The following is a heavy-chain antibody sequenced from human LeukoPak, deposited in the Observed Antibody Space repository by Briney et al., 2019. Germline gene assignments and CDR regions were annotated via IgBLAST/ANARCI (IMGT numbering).Heavy chain of an antibody. V-gene: IGHV4-59*01. CDR3: ARDGGDYYFDY. CDR1: GGSISSYY. CDR2: IYYSGST. D-gene: IGHD3-16*01. Sequence: SETLSLTCTVSGGSISSYYWSWIRQPPGKGLEWIGYIYYSGSTNYNPSLKSRVTISVDTSKNQFSLKLSSVTAADTAVYYCARDGGDYYFDYWGQGTLVTVSS. J-gene: IGHJ4*02.